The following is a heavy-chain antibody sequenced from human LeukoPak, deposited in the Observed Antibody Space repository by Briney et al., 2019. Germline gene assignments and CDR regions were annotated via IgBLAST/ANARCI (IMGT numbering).Heavy chain of an antibody. CDR3: VGIGWYIY. D-gene: IGHD2-8*02. J-gene: IGHJ4*02. V-gene: IGHV3-23*01. Sequence: TGGSLRLSCAASGFTFSSYEMNWVRQAPGKGQEWVSSISGSGGSTYYADSVKGRFTISRDNSKNTLFMQMNSLSDEDTALYYCVGIGWYIYWGQGTLVTVSS. CDR2: ISGSGGST. CDR1: GFTFSSYE.